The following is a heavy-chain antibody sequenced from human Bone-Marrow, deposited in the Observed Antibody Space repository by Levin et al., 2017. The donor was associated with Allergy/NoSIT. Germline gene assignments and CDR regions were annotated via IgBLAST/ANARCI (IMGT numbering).Heavy chain of an antibody. V-gene: IGHV3-66*01. D-gene: IGHD6-6*01. CDR2: IYSGGTT. Sequence: GGSLRLSFAVSGFTVSVNYMSWVRQAPGKGLEWVSLIYSGGTTNYADSVKGRFTISRDNSKNTLHLQMNSLRAEDTAVYYCAARNIAAPKWGQGTLVTVSS. J-gene: IGHJ4*02. CDR3: AARNIAAPK. CDR1: GFTVSVNY.